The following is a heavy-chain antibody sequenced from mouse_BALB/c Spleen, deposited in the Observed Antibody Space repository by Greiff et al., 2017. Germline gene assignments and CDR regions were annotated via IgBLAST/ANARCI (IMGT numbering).Heavy chain of an antibody. CDR2: IRNKANGYTT. CDR1: GFTFTDYY. J-gene: IGHJ2*01. D-gene: IGHD1-1*01. V-gene: IGHV7-3*02. CDR3: ASSSYGYFDY. Sequence: EVMLVESGGGLVQPGGSLRLSCATSGFTFTDYYMSWVRQPPGKALEWLGFIRNKANGYTTEYSASVKGRFTISRDNSQSILYLQMNTLRAEDSATYYCASSSYGYFDYWGQGTTLTVSS.